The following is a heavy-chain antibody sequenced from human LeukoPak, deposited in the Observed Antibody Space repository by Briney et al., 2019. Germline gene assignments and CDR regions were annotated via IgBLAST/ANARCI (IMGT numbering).Heavy chain of an antibody. CDR3: AKDQCTRTSCDGYPGY. D-gene: IGHD2-2*01. V-gene: IGHV3-30*02. Sequence: PGGSLRLSCAASGFTFSSCGMHWVRQAPGKGLEWVAFIHFDGSTKYSGDSVKGRFTISRDNSKNTLYLQMNSLRPEDTAVYYCAKDQCTRTSCDGYPGYWGQGSLVTVSS. J-gene: IGHJ4*02. CDR1: GFTFSSCG. CDR2: IHFDGSTK.